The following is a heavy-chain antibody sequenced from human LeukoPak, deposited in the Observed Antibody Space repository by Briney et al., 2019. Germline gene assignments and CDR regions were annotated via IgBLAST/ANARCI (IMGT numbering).Heavy chain of an antibody. CDR1: GGSISSSSYY. V-gene: IGHV4-39*01. D-gene: IGHD3-16*01. J-gene: IGHJ4*02. CDR2: IYYSGST. CDR3: ASGRGGGVPLDY. Sequence: SETLSLTCTVSGGSISSSSYYWGWIRQPAGKGLEWIGSIYYSGSTYYNPSLKSRVTISVDTSKNQFSLKLSSVTAADTAVYYCASGRGGGVPLDYWGQGTLVTVSS.